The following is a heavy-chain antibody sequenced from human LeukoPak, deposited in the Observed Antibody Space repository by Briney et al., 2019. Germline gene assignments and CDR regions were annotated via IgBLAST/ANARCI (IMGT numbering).Heavy chain of an antibody. Sequence: GGSLRLSCAASGFTVSSNYMSWVRQAPGKGLEWVAFIRYDGSNKYYADSVKGRFTISRDNSKNTLYLQMNSLRAEDTAVYYCAKVREIVFDYWGQGTLVTVSS. V-gene: IGHV3-30*02. CDR3: AKVREIVFDY. CDR1: GFTVSSNY. D-gene: IGHD5-12*01. J-gene: IGHJ4*02. CDR2: IRYDGSNK.